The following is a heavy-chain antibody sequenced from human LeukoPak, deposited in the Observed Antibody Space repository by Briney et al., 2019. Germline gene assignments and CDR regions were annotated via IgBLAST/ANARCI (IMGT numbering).Heavy chain of an antibody. Sequence: GGSLRLSCAASGLTFSSYSMNWVRQAPGKGLEWVSYISSGSTIYYADSVKGRFTISRDNAKNSLYLQMNSLRDEDTAVYYCARDRQYGGNLDWYFDLWGRGTLVTVSS. CDR1: GLTFSSYS. D-gene: IGHD4-23*01. J-gene: IGHJ2*01. CDR3: ARDRQYGGNLDWYFDL. V-gene: IGHV3-48*02. CDR2: ISSGSTI.